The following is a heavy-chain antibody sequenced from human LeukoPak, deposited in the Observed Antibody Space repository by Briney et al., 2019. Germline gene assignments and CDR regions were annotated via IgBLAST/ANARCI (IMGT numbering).Heavy chain of an antibody. CDR1: GGSISSSNW. J-gene: IGHJ4*02. Sequence: SETLSLTCAVSGGSISSSNWWNWVRQPPGKGLEWIGEIHDSGSTNYNPSLKSRVTISVDKSKNQFSLKLSSVTAADTAVYYCARSGGYYSGSGSYYNYFDYWGQGTLVTVSS. D-gene: IGHD3-10*01. CDR3: ARSGGYYSGSGSYYNYFDY. V-gene: IGHV4-4*02. CDR2: IHDSGST.